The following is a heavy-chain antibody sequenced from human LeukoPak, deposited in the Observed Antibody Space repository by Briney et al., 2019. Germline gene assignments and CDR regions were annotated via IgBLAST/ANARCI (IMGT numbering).Heavy chain of an antibody. CDR2: ISAYNGNT. CDR3: ARWLDYDILTGYYKDAFDI. J-gene: IGHJ3*02. Sequence: GASVKVSCKASGYTFTSYGISWVRQAPGQGLEWMGWISAYNGNTNYAQKLQGRVTMTTDTSTCTAYMELRSLRSDDTAVYYCARWLDYDILTGYYKDAFDIWGQGTVVTVSS. D-gene: IGHD3-9*01. CDR1: GYTFTSYG. V-gene: IGHV1-18*01.